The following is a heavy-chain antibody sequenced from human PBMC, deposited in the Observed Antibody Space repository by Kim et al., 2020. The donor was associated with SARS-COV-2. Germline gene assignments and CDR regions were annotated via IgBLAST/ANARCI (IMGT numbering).Heavy chain of an antibody. CDR3: ARGDPFDY. D-gene: IGHD2-21*02. V-gene: IGHV1-69*06. J-gene: IGHJ4*02. CDR2: A. Sequence: ANYAQKFKGRATITADKSTSTAYMELSSLRSEDTAVYYCARGDPFDYWGQGTLVTVSS.